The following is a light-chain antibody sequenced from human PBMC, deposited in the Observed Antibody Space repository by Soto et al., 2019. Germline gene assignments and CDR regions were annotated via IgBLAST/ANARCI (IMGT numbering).Light chain of an antibody. Sequence: QLVLTQPPSVSGAPGQRVTICCTGSSSNIGAGYDVHWYQQLPGTAPKLLIYGNSNRPSGVPDRFSGSQSGTSASLAITGLQAEDEADYYCQSYDSSLSGWVFGGGTKLTVL. CDR3: QSYDSSLSGWV. CDR1: SSNIGAGYD. J-gene: IGLJ3*02. V-gene: IGLV1-40*01. CDR2: GNS.